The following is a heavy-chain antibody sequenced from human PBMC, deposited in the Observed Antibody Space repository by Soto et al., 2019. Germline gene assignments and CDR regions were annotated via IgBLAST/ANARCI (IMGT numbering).Heavy chain of an antibody. V-gene: IGHV3-23*01. J-gene: IGHJ6*02. Sequence: GGSLRLSCAASGFTFSSHAMSWVRQAPGKGLEWVSAISGSGGSTYYADSVKGRFTISRDNSKNTLYLQMNSLRAEDTAVYYCAKDGNYDFWSGYYKYYYYYYGMDVWGQGTTVTVSS. CDR1: GFTFSSHA. CDR3: AKDGNYDFWSGYYKYYYYYYGMDV. CDR2: ISGSGGST. D-gene: IGHD3-3*01.